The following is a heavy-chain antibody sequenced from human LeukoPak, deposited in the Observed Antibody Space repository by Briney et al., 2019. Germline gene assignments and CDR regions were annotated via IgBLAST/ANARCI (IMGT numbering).Heavy chain of an antibody. CDR3: AKDKGVVPAAKDY. V-gene: IGHV3-7*03. Sequence: GGSLRLSCAASGFTFSSYWMSWVRQAPGKGLEWVANIKQDGSEKYYVDSVKGRFTISRDNAKNSLYLQMNSLRAEDTAVYYCAKDKGVVPAAKDYWGQGTLVTVSS. CDR2: IKQDGSEK. CDR1: GFTFSSYW. J-gene: IGHJ4*02. D-gene: IGHD2-2*01.